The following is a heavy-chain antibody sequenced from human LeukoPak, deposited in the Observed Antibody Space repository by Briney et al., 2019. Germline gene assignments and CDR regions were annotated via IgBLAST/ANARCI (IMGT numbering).Heavy chain of an antibody. CDR1: GFTFSSYG. Sequence: PGGSLRLSCAASGFTFSSYGMHWVRQAPGKGLEWVAVIWYDGSNKYYADSVKGRFTISRDNSKNTLYLQMNGLRAEDTAVYYCARDELGIQYYFDYWGQGTLVTVSS. D-gene: IGHD7-27*01. J-gene: IGHJ4*02. V-gene: IGHV3-33*01. CDR2: IWYDGSNK. CDR3: ARDELGIQYYFDY.